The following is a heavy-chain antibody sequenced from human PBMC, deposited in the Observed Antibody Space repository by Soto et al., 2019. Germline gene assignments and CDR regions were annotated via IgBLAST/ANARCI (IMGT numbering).Heavy chain of an antibody. D-gene: IGHD2-2*01. Sequence: QVQLQESGPGLVKPSGTLSLTCAVSSGSISSSNWWSWVRQPPGKGLEWIGEIYHSGSTNYNPSLKSRVTISVDKSKNQFSLKLSSVTAADTAVYYCARATGGVVPAADEPGYFDYWGQGTLVTVSS. CDR2: IYHSGST. J-gene: IGHJ4*02. V-gene: IGHV4-4*02. CDR3: ARATGGVVPAADEPGYFDY. CDR1: SGSISSSNW.